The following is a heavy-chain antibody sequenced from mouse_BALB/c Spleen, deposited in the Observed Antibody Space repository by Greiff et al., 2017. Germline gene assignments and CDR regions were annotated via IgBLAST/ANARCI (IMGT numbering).Heavy chain of an antibody. CDR2: INSNGGST. V-gene: IGHV5-6-3*01. CDR3: ASGNY. J-gene: IGHJ2*01. CDR1: GFTFSSYG. D-gene: IGHD1-1*02. Sequence: DVKLVESGGGLVQPGGSLKLSCAASGFTFSSYGMSWVRQTPDKRLELVATINSNGGSTYYPDSVKGRFTISRDNAKNTLYLQMSSLKSEDTAMYYCASGNYWGQGTTLTVSS.